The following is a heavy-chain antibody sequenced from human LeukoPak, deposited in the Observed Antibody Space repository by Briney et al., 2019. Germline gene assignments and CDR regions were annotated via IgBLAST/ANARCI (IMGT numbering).Heavy chain of an antibody. CDR2: IYYSGST. J-gene: IGHJ6*02. CDR1: GGSISSGGYY. CDR3: ARDWGYSNYSGPYGMDV. Sequence: PSETLSLTCTVSGGSISSGGYYWSWIRQHPGKGLEWIGYIYYSGSTYYNPSLKSRVTISVDTSKNQFSLKLSSVTAADTAVYYCARDWGYSNYSGPYGMDVWGQGTTVTVSS. D-gene: IGHD4-11*01. V-gene: IGHV4-31*03.